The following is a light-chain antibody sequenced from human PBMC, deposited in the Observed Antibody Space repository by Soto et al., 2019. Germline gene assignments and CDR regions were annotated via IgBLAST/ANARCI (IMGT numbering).Light chain of an antibody. Sequence: EIVMTQSPVTLSGSPGEKATLSCRASQHIRTDLAWYQQKPGQAPRLLIYGASARATGVPARFSGSGSGTEFTLTINSLQPEDFAVYYCQQYTAWPPWTFGQGTKVEFK. CDR3: QQYTAWPPWT. CDR1: QHIRTD. CDR2: GAS. V-gene: IGKV3-15*01. J-gene: IGKJ1*01.